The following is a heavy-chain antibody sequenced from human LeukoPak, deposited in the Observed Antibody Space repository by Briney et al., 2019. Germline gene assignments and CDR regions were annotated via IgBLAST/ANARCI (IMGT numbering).Heavy chain of an antibody. CDR1: GFTFSSYA. CDR2: ISGSGGST. Sequence: GGSLRLSCAASGFTFSSYAMSWVRQAPGKGLEWVSAISGSGGSTYYADSVKGRFTISRDNSKNTLYLQMNSLRAEDTAVYYCAKDLVAGVTIFEMDVWGKGTTVTVSS. D-gene: IGHD3-9*01. V-gene: IGHV3-23*01. CDR3: AKDLVAGVTIFEMDV. J-gene: IGHJ6*04.